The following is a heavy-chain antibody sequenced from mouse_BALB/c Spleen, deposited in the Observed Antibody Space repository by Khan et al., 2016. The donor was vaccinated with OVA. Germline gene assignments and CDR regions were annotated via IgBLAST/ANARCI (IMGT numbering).Heavy chain of an antibody. D-gene: IGHD2-4*01. CDR3: TRSYDSYYFDY. V-gene: IGHV1-5*01. Sequence: EVQLQQSGTVLARPGASVKMSCKASGYSFTSYWMHWVKQRPGQGLEWIGAIYPGISDTRYNQDFKGKAKLTAVTSASTAYMELSSLTNEDSAVYYWTRSYDSYYFDYWGPGTTLTVAS. CDR2: IYPGISDT. J-gene: IGHJ2*01. CDR1: GYSFTSYW.